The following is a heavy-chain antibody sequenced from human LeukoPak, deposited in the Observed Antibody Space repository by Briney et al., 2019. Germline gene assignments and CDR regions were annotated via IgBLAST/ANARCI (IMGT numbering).Heavy chain of an antibody. CDR2: IRGKAYGGAT. J-gene: IGHJ4*02. Sequence: GGSLRLSCTGSGFTFGAHSMAWVRQAPGKGPEWVGFIRGKAYGGATGCTASVKGRFTISRDASKSVVYLDMNSLKFEDTAVYYCCSQDYYEGAATEYWGQGTLVSVSS. V-gene: IGHV3-49*01. CDR3: CSQDYYEGAATEY. D-gene: IGHD3-22*01. CDR1: GFTFGAHS.